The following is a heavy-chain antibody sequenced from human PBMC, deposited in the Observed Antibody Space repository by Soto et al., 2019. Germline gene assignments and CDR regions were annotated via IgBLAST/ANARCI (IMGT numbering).Heavy chain of an antibody. CDR2: IYYSGST. V-gene: IGHV4-59*01. D-gene: IGHD5-12*01. J-gene: IGHJ5*02. CDR3: ARASGYVYNWFDP. CDR1: GGSISSYY. Sequence: SETLSLTCTVSGGSISSYYWSWIRQPPGKGLEWIGYIYYSGSTNYNPSLKSRVTISVDTSKNQFSLKLSSVTAADTAVYYCARASGYVYNWFDPWGQGTLVTVSS.